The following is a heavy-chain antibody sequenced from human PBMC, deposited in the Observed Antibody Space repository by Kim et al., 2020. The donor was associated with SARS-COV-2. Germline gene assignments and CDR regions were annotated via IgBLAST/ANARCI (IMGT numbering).Heavy chain of an antibody. CDR3: ARRDYSTLGSPL. Sequence: SETLSLTCTVSGGSISSSGHYWVWIRQPPGKGLEWTGSIYYGGSTYYNPSLKSRVTVSVDTSKNQFSLKLTSVTAADTAVYYCARRDYSTLGSPLWGQGTLVTVSS. J-gene: IGHJ4*02. CDR2: IYYGGST. CDR1: GGSISSSGHY. V-gene: IGHV4-39*01. D-gene: IGHD3-10*01.